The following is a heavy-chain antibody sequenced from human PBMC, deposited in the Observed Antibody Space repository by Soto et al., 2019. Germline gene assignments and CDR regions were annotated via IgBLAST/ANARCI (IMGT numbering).Heavy chain of an antibody. CDR3: AKETSRFAVPPALDY. Sequence: QVQLVESGGGVVQPGGSLRLSCAASGFTFSSYAMHWVRLAPGTGLEWVAGISYDGRNKFSADSVKGRFTISRDNSQNTLYLQMNSLRPEDTAVYYCAKETSRFAVPPALDYWGQGTLVTVS. CDR2: ISYDGRNK. V-gene: IGHV3-30*18. J-gene: IGHJ4*02. CDR1: GFTFSSYA. D-gene: IGHD2-2*01.